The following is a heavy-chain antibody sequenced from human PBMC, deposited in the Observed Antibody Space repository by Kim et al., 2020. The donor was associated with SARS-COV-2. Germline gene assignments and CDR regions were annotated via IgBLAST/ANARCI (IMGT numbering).Heavy chain of an antibody. Sequence: SVKVSFKASGGSFNSYGITWVRQAPGQGLEWMGGIIPIFGTANYAQKFQGRVTITADESTSTAYMELSSLRSEDTAVYYCARKYYYDSSGYYRYDAFDIWGQGTVVTVSS. J-gene: IGHJ3*02. CDR2: IIPIFGTA. V-gene: IGHV1-69*13. CDR1: GGSFNSYG. D-gene: IGHD3-22*01. CDR3: ARKYYYDSSGYYRYDAFDI.